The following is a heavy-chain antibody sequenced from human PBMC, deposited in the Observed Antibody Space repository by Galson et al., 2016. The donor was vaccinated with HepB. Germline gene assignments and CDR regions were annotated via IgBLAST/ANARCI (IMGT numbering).Heavy chain of an antibody. Sequence: PALVKPTQTLTLTCTFSGFSLSTSGMAVAWIRQPPGKAPEWLALIYWDDDNRYSPSLKSRLTITKDTSRNQVVLTMTTMDPVDTATYYCAHRPRKSFLDFGYGCFDPWGQGTLVTVSS. CDR2: IYWDDDN. V-gene: IGHV2-5*02. J-gene: IGHJ5*02. CDR1: GFSLSTSGMA. D-gene: IGHD4-17*01. CDR3: AHRPRKSFLDFGYGCFDP.